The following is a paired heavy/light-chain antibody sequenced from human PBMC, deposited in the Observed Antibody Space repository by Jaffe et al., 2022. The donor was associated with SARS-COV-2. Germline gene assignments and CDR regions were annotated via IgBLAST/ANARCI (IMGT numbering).Heavy chain of an antibody. CDR2: ISSSSSPI. Sequence: EVQLVESGGGLVQPGGSLRLSCVASGFTFSDYSMNWVRQAPGKGPEWISFISSSSSPIYYADSVKGRFTISRDNAKNSMSLLMNSLRAEDTAVYYCARDLPGVASSGAFDYWGLGTLITVSS. CDR3: ARDLPGVASSGAFDY. D-gene: IGHD6-13*01. CDR1: GFTFSDYS. V-gene: IGHV3-48*01. J-gene: IGHJ4*02.
Light chain of an antibody. J-gene: IGKJ4*01. Sequence: DIQMTQSPSSLSASVGDRVTITCRASQTISIYLNWYQQKPGKAPKLLIYAASSLQSGVPSRFSGSGSGTDFTLTISSLQPEDFATYYCQQSYITPPLTFGGGTKVEIK. V-gene: IGKV1-39*01. CDR3: QQSYITPPLT. CDR2: AAS. CDR1: QTISIY.